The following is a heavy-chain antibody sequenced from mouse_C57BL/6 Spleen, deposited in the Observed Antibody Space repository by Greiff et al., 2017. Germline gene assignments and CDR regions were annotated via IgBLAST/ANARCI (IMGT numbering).Heavy chain of an antibody. V-gene: IGHV1-66*01. Sequence: QVQLQQSGPELVKPGASVKISCKASGYSFTSYYIPWVKQRPGQGLEWIGWIYPGSGNTKYNEKFKGKATLTADTSSSTAYMQLSSLTSEDSAVYYCARVDGYDGRGDYWGKGTTLTVSS. CDR1: GYSFTSYY. J-gene: IGHJ2*01. D-gene: IGHD2-2*01. CDR2: IYPGSGNT. CDR3: ARVDGYDGRGDY.